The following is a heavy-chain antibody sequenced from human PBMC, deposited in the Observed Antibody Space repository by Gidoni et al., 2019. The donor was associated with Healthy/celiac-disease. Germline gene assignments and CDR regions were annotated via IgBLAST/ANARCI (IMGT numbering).Heavy chain of an antibody. J-gene: IGHJ4*02. D-gene: IGHD3-9*01. CDR3: ARDRGSPVLRYFDWALDY. CDR1: GFTFSSYA. CDR2: ISYDGSNK. Sequence: QVQLVESGGGVVQPGRSLRLSCAASGFTFSSYAMHWVRQAPGKGLEWVAVISYDGSNKYYADSVKGRFTISRDNSKNTLYLQMNSLRAEDTAVYYCARDRGSPVLRYFDWALDYWGQGTLVTVSS. V-gene: IGHV3-30-3*01.